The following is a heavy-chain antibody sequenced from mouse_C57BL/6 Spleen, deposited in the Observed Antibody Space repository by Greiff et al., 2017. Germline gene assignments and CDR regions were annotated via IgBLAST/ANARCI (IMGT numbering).Heavy chain of an antibody. D-gene: IGHD1-1*01. CDR1: GFTFSSYA. J-gene: IGHJ2*01. CDR3: TRITTVVAPTFDY. Sequence: EVQLVESGEGLVKPGGSLKLSCAASGFTFSSYAMSWVRQTPEKRLEWVAYISSGGDYIYYADTVKGRFPISRDNARNTLYLQMSSLKSEDTAMYYCTRITTVVAPTFDYWGQGTTLTVSS. V-gene: IGHV5-9-1*02. CDR2: ISSGGDYI.